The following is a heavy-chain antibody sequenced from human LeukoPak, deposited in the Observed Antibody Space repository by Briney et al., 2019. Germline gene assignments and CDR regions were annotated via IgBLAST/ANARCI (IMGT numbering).Heavy chain of an antibody. CDR1: AFAFNSHA. CDR2: ISSGGIDK. Sequence: PGKSLRLSCAASAFAFNSHAMHWGRQAPGKGLEWVALISSGGIDKYYADSVKGRFTISRDDSNKILYLDMSSLSPEDTAVYYCAREDDDYTGYCMDVWGKGTTVTVS. CDR3: AREDDDYTGYCMDV. J-gene: IGHJ6*03. V-gene: IGHV3-30*04. D-gene: IGHD4-17*01.